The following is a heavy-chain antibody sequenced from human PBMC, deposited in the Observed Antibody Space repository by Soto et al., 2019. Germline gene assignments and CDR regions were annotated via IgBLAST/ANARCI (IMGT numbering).Heavy chain of an antibody. D-gene: IGHD6-6*01. J-gene: IGHJ4*02. Sequence: SETLSLTCTVSGGSISSYYWSWIRQPPGKGLEWIGYIYYSGSTNYNPSLKSRVTISVDTSKNQFSLKLSSVTAADTAVYYCGRHEAYSSSSNFDYWGQGTRVTVSS. V-gene: IGHV4-59*08. CDR3: GRHEAYSSSSNFDY. CDR2: IYYSGST. CDR1: GGSISSYY.